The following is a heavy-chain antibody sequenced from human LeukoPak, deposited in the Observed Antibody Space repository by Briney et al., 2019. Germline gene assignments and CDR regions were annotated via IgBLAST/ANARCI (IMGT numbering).Heavy chain of an antibody. J-gene: IGHJ6*04. CDR3: ASSMAGHPTLALAAAGDYYGMDV. V-gene: IGHV1-69*13. Sequence: SVKVSCKASGGTFSSYAISWVRQAPGQGLEWMGGIIPIFGTANYAQKFQGRVTITADESTSTAYLERSSLRSEDTAAYYCASSMAGHPTLALAAAGDYYGMDVWGKGTTVTVSS. CDR1: GGTFSSYA. D-gene: IGHD6-13*01. CDR2: IIPIFGTA.